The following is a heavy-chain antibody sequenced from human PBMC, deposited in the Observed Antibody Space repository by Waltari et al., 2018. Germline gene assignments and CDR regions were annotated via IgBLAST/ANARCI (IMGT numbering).Heavy chain of an antibody. V-gene: IGHV3-7*01. J-gene: IGHJ4*02. CDR2: TKKDEREK. Sequence: EVKLVESGGALVQPGGSLRLSCSTSGFTFKDYWMNWVRQAPGKGLEWGDITKKDEREKFYLGSGEGRFTIARDNAKSSLFLQMHGLRAEDTAVYYCVAGMGYQCDFWGQGTLVTVSS. CDR1: GFTFKDYW. D-gene: IGHD2-8*01. CDR3: VAGMGYQCDF.